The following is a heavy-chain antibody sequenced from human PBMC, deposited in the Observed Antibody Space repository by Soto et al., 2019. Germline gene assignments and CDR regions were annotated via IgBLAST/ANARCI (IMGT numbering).Heavy chain of an antibody. V-gene: IGHV4-38-2*01. CDR1: GYSISSGYY. CDR3: ARGGYSYGYYYGMDV. D-gene: IGHD5-18*01. Sequence: SETLSLTCAVSGYSISSGYYWGWIRQPPGKGLEWIGSIYHSGSTYYNPSLKSRVTISVDTSKNQFSLKLSSVTAADTAVYYCARGGYSYGYYYGMDVWGQGTTVTV. J-gene: IGHJ6*02. CDR2: IYHSGST.